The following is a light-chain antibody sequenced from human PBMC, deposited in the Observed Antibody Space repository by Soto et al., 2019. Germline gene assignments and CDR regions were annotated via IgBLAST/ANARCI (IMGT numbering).Light chain of an antibody. CDR1: SSDVCRYGY. Sequence: QSALTQPRSVSGSPAQSVTIPCTGTSSDVCRYGYVSWNQQHPGKAPKLIIYDVTERPAEVTDRFSGSKSGNTTSLTIAGLQAEDEADYSCCSFAGCVSYVFGGWTNVTVL. V-gene: IGLV2-11*01. J-gene: IGLJ1*01. CDR2: DVT. CDR3: CSFAGCVSYV.